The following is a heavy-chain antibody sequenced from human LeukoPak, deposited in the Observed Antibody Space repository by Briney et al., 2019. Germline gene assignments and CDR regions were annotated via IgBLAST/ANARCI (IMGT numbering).Heavy chain of an antibody. CDR2: ISGSGGNT. Sequence: PGGSLRLSCVLSGFTFTSAPMNWVRQAPGKGLEWVSAISGSGGNTYYADSVKGRFTISRDNSKNTLYLQINRLRAEDWAVYYCAPPYGLGSWYFHQWGRGHVVRVSS. CDR3: APPYGLGSWYFHQ. D-gene: IGHD3-10*01. CDR1: GFTFTSAP. J-gene: IGHJ4*02. V-gene: IGHV3-23*01.